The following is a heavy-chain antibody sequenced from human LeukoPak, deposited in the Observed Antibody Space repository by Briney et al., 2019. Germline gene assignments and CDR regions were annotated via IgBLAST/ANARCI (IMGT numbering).Heavy chain of an antibody. J-gene: IGHJ4*02. CDR2: ISYDGSNK. D-gene: IGHD3-10*01. CDR3: ASLWFGDLPFDY. Sequence: QPGRSLRLSCAASGFTFSSYAMHWVRQAPGKGXXXVAVISYDGSNKYYADSVKGRFTISRDNSKNTLYLQMNSLRAEDTAVYYCASLWFGDLPFDYWGQGTLVTVSS. CDR1: GFTFSSYA. V-gene: IGHV3-30*01.